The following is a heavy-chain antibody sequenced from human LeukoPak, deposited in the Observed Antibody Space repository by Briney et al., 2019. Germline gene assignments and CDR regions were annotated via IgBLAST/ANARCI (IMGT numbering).Heavy chain of an antibody. CDR1: GFTVSSNY. CDR3: ARDAMDAMGSYYFDY. CDR2: IYSGGST. Sequence: GESLRLSCAASGFTVSSNYMSWVRQAPGKGLEWVSVIYSGGSTYYADSVKGRFTISRDNSKNTLYLQMNSLRAEDTAVYYCARDAMDAMGSYYFDYWGQGTLVTVSS. V-gene: IGHV3-66*01. J-gene: IGHJ4*02. D-gene: IGHD2-2*01.